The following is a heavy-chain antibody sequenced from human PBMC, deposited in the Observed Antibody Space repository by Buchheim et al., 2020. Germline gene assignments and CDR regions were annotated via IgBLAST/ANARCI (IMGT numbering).Heavy chain of an antibody. J-gene: IGHJ6*02. V-gene: IGHV3-23*01. Sequence: EVQLLDSGGGLVQPGGSLRLSCAASGFTFSSYAMSWVRQAPGKGLEWVSAISGSGGSTYYADSVKGRFTISRDNSKNTLYLQMNSLRAEDTAVYYCANGRGTTCCNYYYYGMDVWGQGTT. CDR1: GFTFSSYA. CDR3: ANGRGTTCCNYYYYGMDV. D-gene: IGHD2-2*01. CDR2: ISGSGGST.